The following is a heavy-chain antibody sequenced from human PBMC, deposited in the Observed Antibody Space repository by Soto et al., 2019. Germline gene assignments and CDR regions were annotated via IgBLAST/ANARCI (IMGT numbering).Heavy chain of an antibody. V-gene: IGHV1-18*01. CDR1: GYTFTSYG. CDR2: INAYNGNT. J-gene: IGHJ5*02. Sequence: QVQVVQSGAEVKKPGASVKVSCKASGYTFTSYGISWVRQAPGQGLEWMGWINAYNGNTKYAQKLQGRVTMTTDTSTSTVYMELRSLRSDDTAVYYCARDLGGGISAPWGQGTLVTVSS. D-gene: IGHD6-13*01. CDR3: ARDLGGGISAP.